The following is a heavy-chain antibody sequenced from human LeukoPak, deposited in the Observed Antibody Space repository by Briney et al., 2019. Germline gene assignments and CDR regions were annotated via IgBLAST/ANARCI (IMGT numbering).Heavy chain of an antibody. J-gene: IGHJ4*02. CDR3: ARDLFGYSYGFDY. V-gene: IGHV3-7*01. CDR1: GFTFSSYW. CDR2: IKQDESEK. Sequence: HPGGSLRLSCAASGFTFSSYWMSWVRQAPGKGLEWVANIKQDESEKYYVDSVKGRFTISRDNAKNSLYLQMNSLRAEDTAVYYCARDLFGYSYGFDYWGQGTLVTVSS. D-gene: IGHD5-18*01.